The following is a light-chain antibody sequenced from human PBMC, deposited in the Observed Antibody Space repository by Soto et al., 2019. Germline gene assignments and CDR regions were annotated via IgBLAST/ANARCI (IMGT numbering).Light chain of an antibody. Sequence: EIVMMQSPATLSVSPRERATLSCRASQALGNNLAWYQHKPGQAPRLLIYGASTRATGVPVRFSGSGSDTEFTLSISSLQSDDLAVYYCQQYTNWPYTFGQGTKLEIE. CDR2: GAS. J-gene: IGKJ2*01. V-gene: IGKV3-15*01. CDR3: QQYTNWPYT. CDR1: QALGNN.